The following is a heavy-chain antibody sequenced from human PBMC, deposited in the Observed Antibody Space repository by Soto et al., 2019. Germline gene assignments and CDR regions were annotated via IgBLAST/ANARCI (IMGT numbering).Heavy chain of an antibody. J-gene: IGHJ6*02. V-gene: IGHV3-21*01. CDR1: GFTFSSYS. Sequence: EVQLVESGGGLVKPGGSLRLSCAASGFTFSSYSMNWVRQAPGKGLEWVSSISSSSSYIYYADSVKGRFTISRDNAKNSLYLQMHSLSADDTAVYYCARDVAYSGSFYYYYYGMDVWGQGTTVTVSS. CDR2: ISSSSSYI. D-gene: IGHD1-26*01. CDR3: ARDVAYSGSFYYYYYGMDV.